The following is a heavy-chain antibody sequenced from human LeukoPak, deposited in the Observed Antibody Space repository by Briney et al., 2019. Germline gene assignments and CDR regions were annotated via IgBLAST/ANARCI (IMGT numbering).Heavy chain of an antibody. Sequence: SVKVSCKASGGTFSSYAISWVRQAPGQGLEWMGGIIPIFGTANYAQKFQGRVTITADKSTSTAYMEPSSLRAEDTAVYYCARVGSGWYEDYWGQGTLVTVSS. V-gene: IGHV1-69*06. CDR1: GGTFSSYA. J-gene: IGHJ4*02. D-gene: IGHD6-19*01. CDR3: ARVGSGWYEDY. CDR2: IIPIFGTA.